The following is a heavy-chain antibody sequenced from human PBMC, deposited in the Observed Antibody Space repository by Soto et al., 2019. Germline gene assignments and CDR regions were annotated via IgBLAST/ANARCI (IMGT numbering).Heavy chain of an antibody. CDR1: GGSISSTSYY. CDR2: IYYSGST. V-gene: IGHV4-39*01. J-gene: IGHJ6*02. CDR3: ARQERADYYDSSGSDYGMDV. Sequence: SETLSLTFTVSGGSISSTSYYWGWIRQPPGKGLEWIGSIYYSGSTYYNPSLKSRVTISVDTSKNQFSLKLSSVTAADTAVYYCARQERADYYDSSGSDYGMDVWGQGTTIT. D-gene: IGHD3-22*01.